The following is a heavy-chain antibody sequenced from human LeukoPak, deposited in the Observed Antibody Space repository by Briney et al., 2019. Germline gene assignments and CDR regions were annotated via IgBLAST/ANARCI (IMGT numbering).Heavy chain of an antibody. Sequence: PGGSLRLSCAASGFAFSSYRMKWVRQAPGKGLEWVSYISTTSSTIYYADSVKGRFTISRDNAKNSLYLQMNSLRAEDTAVYYCARDSKYYDSSGLLGRGLDYWGQGTLVTVSS. CDR3: ARDSKYYDSSGLLGRGLDY. J-gene: IGHJ4*02. CDR1: GFAFSSYR. CDR2: ISTTSSTI. V-gene: IGHV3-48*01. D-gene: IGHD3-22*01.